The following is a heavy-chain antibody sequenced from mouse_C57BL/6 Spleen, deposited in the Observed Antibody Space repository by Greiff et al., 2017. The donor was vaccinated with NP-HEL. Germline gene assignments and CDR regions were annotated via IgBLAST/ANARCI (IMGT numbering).Heavy chain of an antibody. CDR1: GYTFTSYD. CDR3: ARSDYGSPDY. J-gene: IGHJ2*01. V-gene: IGHV1-85*01. CDR2: IYPRAGST. D-gene: IGHD1-1*01. Sequence: QVQLQQSGPELVKPGASVKLSCKASGYTFTSYDINWVKQRPGQGLEWIGWIYPRAGSTKYNEKFKGKATLTVDTSSSTAYMELHSLTSEDSAVYFCARSDYGSPDYWGQGTTLTVSS.